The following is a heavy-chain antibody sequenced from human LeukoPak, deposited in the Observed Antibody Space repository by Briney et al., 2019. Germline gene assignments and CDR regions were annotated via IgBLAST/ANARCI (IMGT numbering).Heavy chain of an antibody. CDR3: ARVTYDSSGYYYFDC. D-gene: IGHD3-22*01. CDR2: ISSSGSTI. V-gene: IGHV3-11*01. J-gene: IGHJ4*02. Sequence: PGGSLRLSCAASGFTFSDYYMSWIRQAPGKGLEWVSYISSSGSTIYYADSVKGRFTISRDNAKNSLYLQMNSLRAEDTAVYYCARVTYDSSGYYYFDCWGQGTLVTVSS. CDR1: GFTFSDYY.